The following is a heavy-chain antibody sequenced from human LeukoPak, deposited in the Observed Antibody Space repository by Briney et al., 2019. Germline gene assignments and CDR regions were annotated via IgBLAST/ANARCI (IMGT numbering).Heavy chain of an antibody. CDR2: INPSGGST. J-gene: IGHJ4*02. Sequence: ASVKVSCKASGYTFTSYYMHWVRQAPGQGLEWMGIINPSGGSTSYAQKFQGRVTMTRDTSTSTVYMELSSLRSEDTAVYYCARASNFYGSGSSRFHYFDYWGQGTLVTVSS. D-gene: IGHD3-10*01. V-gene: IGHV1-46*01. CDR3: ARASNFYGSGSSRFHYFDY. CDR1: GYTFTSYY.